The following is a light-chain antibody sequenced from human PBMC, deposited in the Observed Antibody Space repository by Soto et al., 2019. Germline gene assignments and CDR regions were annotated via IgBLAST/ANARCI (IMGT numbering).Light chain of an antibody. Sequence: IQMTQSPSSVSASVGDTVTITCRARQVIGSWLSWYHQIPGQAPTLLIYSAPSLQGGTPPRFTGRESGADFNLTIPVLQHADVEVYHCHPASASPLPFGGGTTVAFK. J-gene: IGKJ4*01. CDR1: QVIGSW. V-gene: IGKV1-12*01. CDR2: SAP. CDR3: HPASASPLP.